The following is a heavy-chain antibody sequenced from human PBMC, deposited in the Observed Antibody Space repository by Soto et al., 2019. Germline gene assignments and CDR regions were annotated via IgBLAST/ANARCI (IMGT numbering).Heavy chain of an antibody. D-gene: IGHD4-4*01. V-gene: IGHV3-30*18. J-gene: IGHJ4*02. CDR1: GFTFSSYG. Sequence: QVQLVESGGGVVQPGRSLRLSCAASGFTFSSYGMHWVRQAPGKGLEWVAVISYDGSNKYYADSVKGRFTISRDNSKNTLYLQMTSLRAEDTAVYYCAKDQGDSNHMYYWGQGTLVTVGS. CDR3: AKDQGDSNHMYY. CDR2: ISYDGSNK.